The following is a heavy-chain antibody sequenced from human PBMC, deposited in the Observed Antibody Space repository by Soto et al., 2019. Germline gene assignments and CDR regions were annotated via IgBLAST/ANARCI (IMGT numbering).Heavy chain of an antibody. CDR2: IKLDGSEK. CDR1: GFSFSSYW. CDR3: ARAQFSSGPFFDY. Sequence: AQLVESGGGLVQPGGSLRLSCASSGFSFSSYWMNWVRQAPGKGLEWVAKIKLDGSEKDYVDSVKGRFTISRDNAKNSLYLQMNSLRVEDTAVYYCARAQFSSGPFFDYWGQGTLVTVSS. V-gene: IGHV3-7*05. J-gene: IGHJ4*02. D-gene: IGHD5-18*01.